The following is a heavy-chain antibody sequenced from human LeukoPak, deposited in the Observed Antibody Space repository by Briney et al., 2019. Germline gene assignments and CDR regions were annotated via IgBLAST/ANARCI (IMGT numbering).Heavy chain of an antibody. Sequence: PGGSLRLSCAASGFTFSSYWMNWVRQAPGKGLEWVANMKQDGSEKYYVDSVRGRFTIPRDNAKNSLYLQMNSLRAEDTAVYYCVPGDTVRGVLDYGMNVWGKGTTVTVSS. CDR2: MKQDGSEK. D-gene: IGHD3-10*01. V-gene: IGHV3-7*03. CDR1: GFTFSSYW. CDR3: VPGDTVRGVLDYGMNV. J-gene: IGHJ6*04.